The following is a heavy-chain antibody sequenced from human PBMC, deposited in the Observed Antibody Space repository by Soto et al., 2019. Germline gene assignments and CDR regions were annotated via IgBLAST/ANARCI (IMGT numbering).Heavy chain of an antibody. Sequence: SETLSLTCTVSGGSISSGGYYWSWIRQHPGKGLEWIGYIYYSGSTYYNPSLKSRVTISVDTSKNQFSLKLSSVTAADTAVYYCARSGPYCSSTSCFYFDYWGQGTLVTVSS. V-gene: IGHV4-31*03. D-gene: IGHD2-2*01. J-gene: IGHJ4*02. CDR2: IYYSGST. CDR3: ARSGPYCSSTSCFYFDY. CDR1: GGSISSGGYY.